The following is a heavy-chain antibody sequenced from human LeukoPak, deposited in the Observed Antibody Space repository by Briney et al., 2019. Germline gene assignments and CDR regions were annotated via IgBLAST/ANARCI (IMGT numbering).Heavy chain of an antibody. CDR1: GGSISSYY. Sequence: SETLSLTCTVSGGSISSYYWSWIRQPAGKGLEWIGRIYTSGSTNYNPSLKSRVTMSVDTSKNQFSLKLSSVTAADTAVYYCARGGSPYSSSDYYYYYMDVWGKGTTVTVSS. CDR2: IYTSGST. D-gene: IGHD6-6*01. CDR3: ARGGSPYSSSDYYYYYMDV. V-gene: IGHV4-4*07. J-gene: IGHJ6*03.